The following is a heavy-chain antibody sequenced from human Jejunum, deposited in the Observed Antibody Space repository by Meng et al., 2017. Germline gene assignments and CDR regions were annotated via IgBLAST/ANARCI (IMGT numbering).Heavy chain of an antibody. V-gene: IGHV3-7*01. CDR1: GFTFSSFW. CDR3: VRDHGSGSFGRYSYYYGMDV. CDR2: IKQSGSEE. J-gene: IGHJ6*02. Sequence: GESLKISCAASGFTFSSFWMTWVRQAPGKGLEWVANIKQSGSEEYYVGSVKGRFTISRDNGKDFLYLQMNSLRVEDTAVYYCVRDHGSGSFGRYSYYYGMDVWCQGTAVT. D-gene: IGHD3-10*01.